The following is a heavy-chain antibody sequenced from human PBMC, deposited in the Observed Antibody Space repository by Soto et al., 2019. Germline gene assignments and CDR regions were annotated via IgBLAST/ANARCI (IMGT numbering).Heavy chain of an antibody. V-gene: IGHV1-3*01. Sequence: ASVKVSCKASGYTFTSYAMHWVRQAPGQRLEWMGWINAGNGNTKYSQKFQGRVTITRDTSASTAYMELSSLRSEDTAVYYCARPLRTRGYFDYWGQGTLVTVSS. CDR2: INAGNGNT. CDR3: ARPLRTRGYFDY. D-gene: IGHD2-2*01. CDR1: GYTFTSYA. J-gene: IGHJ4*02.